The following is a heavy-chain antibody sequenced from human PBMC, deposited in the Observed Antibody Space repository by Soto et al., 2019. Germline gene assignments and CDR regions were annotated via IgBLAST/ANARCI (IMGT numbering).Heavy chain of an antibody. V-gene: IGHV3-72*01. Sequence: EVQLVESGGGLVQPGGSLRLSCAASGLIFSDYHMDWVRQAPGKGLEWVGRIRRKANSYTTEYAASGKGRFTISRDDSKNSLYLQMNSLKSEDTVGYYCAMLGGWSGGSSGMDVWGQGTTVTVSS. D-gene: IGHD6-19*01. J-gene: IGHJ6*02. CDR2: IRRKANSYTT. CDR3: AMLGGWSGGSSGMDV. CDR1: GLIFSDYH.